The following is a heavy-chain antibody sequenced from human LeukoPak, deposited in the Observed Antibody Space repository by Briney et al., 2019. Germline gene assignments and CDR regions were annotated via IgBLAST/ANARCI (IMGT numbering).Heavy chain of an antibody. D-gene: IGHD6-19*01. CDR1: GFTFKSYA. J-gene: IGHJ4*02. Sequence: GGSLRLSCAASGFTFKSYAMSWVRQAPGKRLEWVSTISGSGRSTYYANSVKGRFTISRDNSKNTLNLQMNSLRAEDTAVYYCARVRYDSGWYDYWGQGALVIVSS. CDR2: ISGSGRST. CDR3: ARVRYDSGWYDY. V-gene: IGHV3-23*01.